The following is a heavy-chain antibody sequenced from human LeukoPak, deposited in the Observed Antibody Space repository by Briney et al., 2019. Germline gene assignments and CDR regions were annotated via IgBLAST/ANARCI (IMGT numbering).Heavy chain of an antibody. J-gene: IGHJ5*02. CDR3: AAYLSGCSTTSCYFYPGGWFDP. D-gene: IGHD2-2*01. Sequence: PSETLSLTCTVSGGSNSSGDYYWSWIRQPPGKGLEWIGYIYYSGSTYYNPSLKSRVTISVDTSKNQFSLKLSSVTAADTAVYYCAAYLSGCSTTSCYFYPGGWFDPWGQGTLVTVSS. V-gene: IGHV4-30-4*08. CDR2: IYYSGST. CDR1: GGSNSSGDYY.